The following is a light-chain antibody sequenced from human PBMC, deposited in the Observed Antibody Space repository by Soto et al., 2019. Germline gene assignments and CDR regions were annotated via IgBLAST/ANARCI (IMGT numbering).Light chain of an antibody. CDR1: SSDVGGYDY. Sequence: QSVLTQPPSAPGSPGQSVTISCTGTSSDVGGYDYVSWYQQHPGKAPKLMIYEVSKRPSGVPDRFSGSKSGNTASLTVSGLQAEDEADYSCSSYEGSNNYVFGPRTLVTV. J-gene: IGLJ1*01. CDR2: EVS. V-gene: IGLV2-8*01. CDR3: SSYEGSNNYV.